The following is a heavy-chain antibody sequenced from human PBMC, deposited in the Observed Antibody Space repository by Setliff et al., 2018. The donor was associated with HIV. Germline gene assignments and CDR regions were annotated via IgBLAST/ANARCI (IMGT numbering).Heavy chain of an antibody. Sequence: ASVKVSCKASGYTFIGYYMHWVRQAPGQGLEWMGWINPNSGGTNYAQKFQGRVTMTRDTSISTAYMELSRLRSDDTAVYYCARVRGSYFGNHDAFDIWGQGTMVTVSS. J-gene: IGHJ3*02. CDR3: ARVRGSYFGNHDAFDI. CDR2: INPNSGGT. CDR1: GYTFIGYY. V-gene: IGHV1-2*02. D-gene: IGHD1-26*01.